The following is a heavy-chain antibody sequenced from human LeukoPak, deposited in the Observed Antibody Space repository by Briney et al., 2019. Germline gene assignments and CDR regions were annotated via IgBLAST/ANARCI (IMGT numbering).Heavy chain of an antibody. CDR2: IYYSGST. CDR3: ARHPVTTIFGGDSWNWFDP. CDR1: GGSISSSSYY. V-gene: IGHV4-39*01. Sequence: SETLSLTCTVSGGSISSSSYYWGWIRQPPGKGLEWIGSIYYSGSTYSNPSLKSRVTISVATSKNQFSLKLSSVTAADTAVYYCARHPVTTIFGGDSWNWFDPWGQGTLVTVSS. D-gene: IGHD3-3*01. J-gene: IGHJ5*02.